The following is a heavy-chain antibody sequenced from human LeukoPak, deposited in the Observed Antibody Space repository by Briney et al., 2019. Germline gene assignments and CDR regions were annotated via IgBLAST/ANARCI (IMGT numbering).Heavy chain of an antibody. CDR3: ARDQVTAVAGQGAAFDI. Sequence: ASVKVSCKASGYTFTSYDINWVRQATGQGLEWMGWMNPNSGNTGYAQKFQGRVTMTRNTSISTAYMELSSLRSEDTAVYYCARDQVTAVAGQGAAFDIWGQGTMVTVSS. J-gene: IGHJ3*02. CDR2: MNPNSGNT. V-gene: IGHV1-8*01. CDR1: GYTFTSYD. D-gene: IGHD6-19*01.